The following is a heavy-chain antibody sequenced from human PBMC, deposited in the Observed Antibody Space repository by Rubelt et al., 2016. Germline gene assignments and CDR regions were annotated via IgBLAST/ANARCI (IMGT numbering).Heavy chain of an antibody. CDR3: AREETPKLPEWDHPGDYFDY. J-gene: IGHJ4*02. V-gene: IGHV3-7*04. CDR1: GFTFSSYW. Sequence: EVQLVESGGGLVQPGGSLRLSCAASGFTFSSYWMSWVRQAPGKGLEWVANIKQDGSEKYYVDSVKGRFTISRDNAKNSLYLQMNSLRAEDTAVYYCAREETPKLPEWDHPGDYFDYWGQGTLVTVSS. CDR2: IKQDGSEK. D-gene: IGHD1-26*01.